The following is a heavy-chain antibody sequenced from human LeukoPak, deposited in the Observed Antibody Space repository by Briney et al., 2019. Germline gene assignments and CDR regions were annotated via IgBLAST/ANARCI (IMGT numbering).Heavy chain of an antibody. CDR3: ARGFGYYYGSGRDFFDY. V-gene: IGHV4-39*07. Sequence: SETLSLTCTVSGGSISSSSYYWGWIRQPPGKGLEWIGSIYYSGSTYYNPSLKSRVTISVDTSKNQFSLKLTSVTAADTAVYYCARGFGYYYGSGRDFFDYWGQGTLVTVSS. CDR2: IYYSGST. J-gene: IGHJ4*02. D-gene: IGHD3-10*01. CDR1: GGSISSSSYY.